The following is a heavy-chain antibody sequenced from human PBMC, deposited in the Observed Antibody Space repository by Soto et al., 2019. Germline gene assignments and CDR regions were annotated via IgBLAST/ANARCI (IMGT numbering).Heavy chain of an antibody. V-gene: IGHV3-9*01. J-gene: IGHJ4*02. D-gene: IGHD2-2*01. CDR1: GFTFDDYA. Sequence: GGSLRLSCAASGFTFDDYAMHWVRQAPEKGLEWVSGISWNSGSIGYADSVKGRFTISRDNAKNSLYLQMNSLRAEDTALYYCAKGYCSSTSCLWHYWGQGTLVTVSS. CDR3: AKGYCSSTSCLWHY. CDR2: ISWNSGSI.